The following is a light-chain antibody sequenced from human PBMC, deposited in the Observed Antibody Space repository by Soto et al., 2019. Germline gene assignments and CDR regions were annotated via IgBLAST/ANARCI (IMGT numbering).Light chain of an antibody. CDR1: TGAVTSYYY. J-gene: IGLJ3*02. V-gene: IGLV7-43*01. CDR3: LLCCDDTWV. CDR2: STN. Sequence: QTVVTQEPSLTVSPGGTVTLTCASSTGAVTSYYYANWFQQKPGQVPTTLIYSTNNRHSWTPSRFSGSLLGGKAALTLSGVQPDVEADYYCLLCCDDTWVFGGGTQVTVL.